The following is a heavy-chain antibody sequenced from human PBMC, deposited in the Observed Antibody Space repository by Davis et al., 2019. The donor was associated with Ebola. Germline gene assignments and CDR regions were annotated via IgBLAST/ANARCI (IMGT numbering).Heavy chain of an antibody. V-gene: IGHV3-7*03. CDR1: GFTFSSYA. J-gene: IGHJ4*02. Sequence: PGGSLRLSCAASGFTFSSYAMSWVRQAPGKGLEWVAHIKEDGSVKDYVDSVKGRFTISRDNAKKSVYLQMNSLRVEDTAVYYCVRDGWGSLFDYWGQGTLVTVSS. CDR3: VRDGWGSLFDY. D-gene: IGHD6-19*01. CDR2: IKEDGSVK.